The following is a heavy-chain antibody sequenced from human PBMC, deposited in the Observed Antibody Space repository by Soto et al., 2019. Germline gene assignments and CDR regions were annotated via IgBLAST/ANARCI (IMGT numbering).Heavy chain of an antibody. CDR3: ARGSVNWFDP. CDR1: GGSFTGDY. CDR2: IFTSGSS. J-gene: IGHJ5*02. Sequence: SETLSLTCSVSGGSFTGDYWSWIRQPAGKGLEWIGRIFTSGSSNYNPSLKSRVTLSVDTSKNQFSLKLNSVTAADTAVYYCARGSVNWFDPWGQRTLVTVSS. V-gene: IGHV4-4*07.